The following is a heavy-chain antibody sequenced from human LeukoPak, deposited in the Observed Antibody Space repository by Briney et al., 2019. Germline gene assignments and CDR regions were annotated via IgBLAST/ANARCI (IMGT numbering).Heavy chain of an antibody. V-gene: IGHV3-21*01. D-gene: IGHD6-6*01. Sequence: AGGSLRLSCAASGFTFSSYSMNWVRQAPGKGLEWVSSISSSSSYIYYADSVKGRFTISRDNAKNSLYLQMNSLRAEDTAVYYCARDEPYRIAARFDYWGQGTLVTVSS. CDR3: ARDEPYRIAARFDY. CDR1: GFTFSSYS. CDR2: ISSSSSYI. J-gene: IGHJ4*02.